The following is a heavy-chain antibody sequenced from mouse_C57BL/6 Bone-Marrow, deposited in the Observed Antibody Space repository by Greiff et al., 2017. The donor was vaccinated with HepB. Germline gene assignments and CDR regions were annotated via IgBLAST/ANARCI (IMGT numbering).Heavy chain of an antibody. D-gene: IGHD2-4*01. CDR2: ILPGSGST. V-gene: IGHV1-9*01. CDR1: GYTFTGYW. J-gene: IGHJ3*01. Sequence: VMLVESGAELMKPGASVKLSCKATGYTFTGYWIEWVKQRPGHGLEWIGEILPGSGSTNYNEKFKGKATFTADTSSNTAYMRLSSLTTEDSAIYYCASPIYYDYDAGFAYWGQGTLVTVSA. CDR3: ASPIYYDYDAGFAY.